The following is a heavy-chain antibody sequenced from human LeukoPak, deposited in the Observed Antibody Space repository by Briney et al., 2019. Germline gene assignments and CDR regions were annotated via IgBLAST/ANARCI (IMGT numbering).Heavy chain of an antibody. D-gene: IGHD1-26*01. CDR2: ISWNSGSI. CDR3: AKDYDGLVGATSYFDY. V-gene: IGHV3-9*02. CDR1: GFTSDDYA. J-gene: IGHJ4*02. Sequence: GGSLRLSCAASGFTSDDYAMHWVRHAPGKGLEWVSGISWNSGSIGYADSVKGRFTISRDNAKNSLYLQMNSLRAEDTALYYCAKDYDGLVGATSYFDYWGQGTLVTVSS.